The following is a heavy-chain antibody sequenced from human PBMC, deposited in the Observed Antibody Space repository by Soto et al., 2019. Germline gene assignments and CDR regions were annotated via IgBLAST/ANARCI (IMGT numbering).Heavy chain of an antibody. V-gene: IGHV4-4*03. CDR2: IYHSGST. CDR3: ARTRGDYGDLDY. D-gene: IGHD4-17*01. CDR1: SGSISSSNW. J-gene: IGHJ4*02. Sequence: LRRTLSLTCAVSSGSISSSNWWSWVRQPPGKGLEWIGEIYHSGSTNYNPSLKSRVTISVDKSKNQFSLKLSSVTAADTAVYYCARTRGDYGDLDYWGQGTLVTVSS.